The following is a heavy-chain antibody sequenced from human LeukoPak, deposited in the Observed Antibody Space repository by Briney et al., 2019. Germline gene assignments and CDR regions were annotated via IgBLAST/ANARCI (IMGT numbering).Heavy chain of an antibody. CDR3: ARDLRVATIIFAFDY. V-gene: IGHV3-64*01. Sequence: GGSLRLSCAASGFTFSSYAMHWVRQAPGKGLEYVSAISSNGGSTYYANSVKGRFTISRDNSKNTLYLQMGSLRAEDMAVYYCARDLRVATIIFAFDYWGQGTLVTVSS. CDR2: ISSNGGST. J-gene: IGHJ4*02. CDR1: GFTFSSYA. D-gene: IGHD5-24*01.